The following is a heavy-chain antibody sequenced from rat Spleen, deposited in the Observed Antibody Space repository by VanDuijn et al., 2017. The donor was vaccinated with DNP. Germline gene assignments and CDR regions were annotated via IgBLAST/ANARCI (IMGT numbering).Heavy chain of an antibody. CDR2: ISSGGGNT. CDR1: GFNFSNYY. J-gene: IGHJ2*01. V-gene: IGHV5S11*01. D-gene: IGHD4-3*01. CDR3: VRWNSGHFDY. Sequence: EVQLVESGGGLVQPGRSTKLSCTVSGFNFSNYYMAWVRQAPTKGLEWVASISSGGGNTYYRDSLKGRFTISRDNAKSTLYLQMDSLRSEETATYYCVRWNSGHFDYWGQGVMVTVSS.